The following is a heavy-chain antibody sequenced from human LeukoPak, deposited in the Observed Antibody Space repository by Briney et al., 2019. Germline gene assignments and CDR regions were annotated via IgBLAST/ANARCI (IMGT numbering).Heavy chain of an antibody. J-gene: IGHJ4*02. Sequence: PGGSLRLSCAASGFTFSNYAMHWVRQAPGTGLEWVAVISYDGSNKYYADSVKGRFTISRDNSKNTLYLQMNSLRAEDTAVYYCANGLSPPILDKLAVVVIFEDYWGQGTLVTVSS. V-gene: IGHV3-30-3*01. CDR1: GFTFSNYA. CDR2: ISYDGSNK. CDR3: ANGLSPPILDKLAVVVIFEDY. D-gene: IGHD3-22*01.